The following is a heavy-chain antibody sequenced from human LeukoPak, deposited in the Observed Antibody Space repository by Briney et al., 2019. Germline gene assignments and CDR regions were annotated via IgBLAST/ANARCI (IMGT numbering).Heavy chain of an antibody. Sequence: PGGSLRLSCGASGFTFSTYTMNWVRQAPGKGLEWVSSISSTSSTIHYADSVKGRFTISRDNAKNSLFLQMNSLRDEDTAVYYCARARGFHWWGQGTLVTVSS. CDR2: ISSTSSTI. D-gene: IGHD3-9*01. J-gene: IGHJ4*02. CDR1: GFTFSTYT. CDR3: ARARGFHW. V-gene: IGHV3-48*02.